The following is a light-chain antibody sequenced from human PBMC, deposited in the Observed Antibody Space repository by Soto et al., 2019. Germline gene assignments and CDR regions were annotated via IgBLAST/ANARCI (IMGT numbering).Light chain of an antibody. Sequence: QAVVTQPPSASGTPGQRVTISCSGSDFNIGSNYVYWYQQFPGTAPRLLIYRNTQRPSGVPDRFSGSKSGTSGSLAISGLRSEDEADYYCAAWDDSLSGVVFGGGTKLTVL. V-gene: IGLV1-47*01. CDR3: AAWDDSLSGVV. CDR2: RNT. J-gene: IGLJ2*01. CDR1: DFNIGSNY.